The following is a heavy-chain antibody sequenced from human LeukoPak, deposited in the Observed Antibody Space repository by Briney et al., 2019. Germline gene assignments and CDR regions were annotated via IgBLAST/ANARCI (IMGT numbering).Heavy chain of an antibody. Sequence: GGSLRLSCAASGLTFSTYWMNWVRQAPGKGLEWVANIKEDGSEKYYADSVKGRFTISRDNAKNSVYLQMNSLRAEDTAIYYCARNARGPGDYWGQGTVVTVSS. CDR2: IKEDGSEK. V-gene: IGHV3-7*01. D-gene: IGHD2-2*01. J-gene: IGHJ4*02. CDR3: ARNARGPGDY. CDR1: GLTFSTYW.